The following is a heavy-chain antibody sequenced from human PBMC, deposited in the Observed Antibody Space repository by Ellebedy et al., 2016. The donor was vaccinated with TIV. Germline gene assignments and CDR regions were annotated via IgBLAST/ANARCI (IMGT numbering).Heavy chain of an antibody. CDR2: INDDGSET. CDR1: GFTFSRYW. V-gene: IGHV3-7*01. J-gene: IGHJ3*02. D-gene: IGHD2-21*02. CDR3: ARGRDYAFDI. Sequence: GGSLRLCXAASGFTFSRYWMTWVRQAPGKGLEWVANINDDGSETYYVDSVKGRFTISRDDAKNSLYLRMNSLRAEDTAVYYCARGRDYAFDIWGQGTIVTVSS.